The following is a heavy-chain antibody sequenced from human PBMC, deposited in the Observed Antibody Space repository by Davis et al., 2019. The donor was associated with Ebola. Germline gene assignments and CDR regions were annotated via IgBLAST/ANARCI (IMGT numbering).Heavy chain of an antibody. CDR3: ARGNGQNYGSALDY. J-gene: IGHJ4*02. V-gene: IGHV3-21*01. CDR1: GFTFSSYS. D-gene: IGHD3-10*01. CDR2: ISSSGSYI. Sequence: GESLKISCAASGFTFSSYSMNWVRQAPGKGLEWVSSISSSGSYIYYADSVKGRFTISRDNAKNSLYLQMNSLRAEDTAVYYCARGNGQNYGSALDYWGQRTLVTVSS.